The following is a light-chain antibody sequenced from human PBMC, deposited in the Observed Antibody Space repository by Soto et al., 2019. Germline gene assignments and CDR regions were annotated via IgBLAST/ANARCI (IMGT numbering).Light chain of an antibody. CDR2: GAS. CDR1: QSVTSNS. J-gene: IGKJ4*01. V-gene: IGKV3-20*01. CDR3: QPHDSYPPT. Sequence: EVVLTQSPATLSLSPGERATLSCRASQSVTSNSLAWYQQKPGQAPRLLIYGASGRATGIPDRFSGSGSGTDFTLTICILQPEDFATYYCQPHDSYPPTFGGGTKVE.